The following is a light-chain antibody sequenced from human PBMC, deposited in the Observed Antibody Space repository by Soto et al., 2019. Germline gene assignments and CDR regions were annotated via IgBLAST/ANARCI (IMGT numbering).Light chain of an antibody. Sequence: SYELTQPPSVSVSPGQTASITCSGEKLGDKYACWYQQQPGQSPVLVIHQDSKRPTGIRERFSGSNSGNTATLTISGTQAMDEADYYCQAWDSSPVVFGGGTKLTVL. J-gene: IGLJ2*01. V-gene: IGLV3-1*01. CDR3: QAWDSSPVV. CDR2: QDS. CDR1: KLGDKY.